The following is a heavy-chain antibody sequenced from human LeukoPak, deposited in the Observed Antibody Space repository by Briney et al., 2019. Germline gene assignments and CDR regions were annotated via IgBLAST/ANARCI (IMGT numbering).Heavy chain of an antibody. Sequence: GGSLRLSCAASGFTFSSYSMNWVRQALGKGLEWVSYISSSSSTIYYADSVKGRFTISRDNSKNTLYLQMNSLRVEDTAVYYCAKDMRIFDYSNYGEMDVWGKGTTVTVSS. CDR3: AKDMRIFDYSNYGEMDV. D-gene: IGHD4-11*01. J-gene: IGHJ6*04. CDR1: GFTFSSYS. CDR2: ISSSSSTI. V-gene: IGHV3-48*01.